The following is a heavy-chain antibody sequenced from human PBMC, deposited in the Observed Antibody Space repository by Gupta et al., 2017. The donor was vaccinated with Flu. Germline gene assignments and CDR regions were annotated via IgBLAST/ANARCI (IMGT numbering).Heavy chain of an antibody. CDR1: GGSFSGYY. V-gene: IGHV4-34*01. J-gene: IGHJ4*02. CDR2: INNSGRT. CDR3: ARGLSKVDTAMAYYFDY. Sequence: QVQLQQWGAGLLKPSETLSLTCAVYGGSFSGYYWSWIRQPPGKGLEWIGEINNSGRTNYKTSLKRRVTISVETSKNQGSLKLSSVTAAETAVDYCARGLSKVDTAMAYYFDYGGQGTMVTVYS. D-gene: IGHD5-18*01.